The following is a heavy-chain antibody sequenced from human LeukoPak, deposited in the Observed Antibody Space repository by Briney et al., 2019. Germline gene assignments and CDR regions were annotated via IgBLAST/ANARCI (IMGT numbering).Heavy chain of an antibody. J-gene: IGHJ4*02. CDR3: ARKGLRPLEWLSEYFFDY. CDR2: IYISGST. V-gene: IGHV4-4*07. CDR1: GGSISSYY. Sequence: SETLSLTCTVSGGSISSYYWSWIRQPAGKGLEWIGRIYISGSTNYNPSLKSRVTMSVDTSKNQFTLKVRSVTAADTGVYFCARKGLRPLEWLSEYFFDYWGQGTLVSVAS. D-gene: IGHD3-3*01.